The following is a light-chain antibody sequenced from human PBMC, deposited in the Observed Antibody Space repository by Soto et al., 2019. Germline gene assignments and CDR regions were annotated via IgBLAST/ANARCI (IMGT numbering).Light chain of an antibody. CDR1: QSISSRY. CDR3: QQRSNWPPGT. CDR2: GVS. Sequence: EIVLTQSPGTLSLSPGERATLSCSASQSISSRYLAWYQQKPGQAPRLLMYGVSSRATGTPDRFSGSGSGTDFTLTISRLEPEDFAVYYCQQRSNWPPGTCGQGTRLEIK. J-gene: IGKJ5*01. V-gene: IGKV3D-20*02.